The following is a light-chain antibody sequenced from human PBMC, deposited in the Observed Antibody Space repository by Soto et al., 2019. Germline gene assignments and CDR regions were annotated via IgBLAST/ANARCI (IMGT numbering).Light chain of an antibody. CDR3: QQYGSSGT. Sequence: EIVLTQSPVTLSLSPGETATLSFRSSQSVSNNYLAWYQQKPGQALRLLIYGASNRATGIPDRFSGSGSGTDFTLTISRLEPEDFAVYYCQQYGSSGTFGQGTKVDIK. J-gene: IGKJ1*01. CDR2: GAS. V-gene: IGKV3-20*01. CDR1: QSVSNNY.